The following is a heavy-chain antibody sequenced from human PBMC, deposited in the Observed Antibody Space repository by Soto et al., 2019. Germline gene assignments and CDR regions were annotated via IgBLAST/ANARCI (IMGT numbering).Heavy chain of an antibody. CDR1: GGSISSGGYS. CDR2: IYHSGST. J-gene: IGHJ6*02. V-gene: IGHV4-30-2*01. CDR3: ARSVGDYYYGMDV. D-gene: IGHD1-26*01. Sequence: TLSLTCAVSGGSISSGGYSWSWIRQPPGKGLEWIGYIYHSGSTYYNPSLRSRVTISVDASKNQFSVKVSSVTATDTAVYYCARSVGDYYYGMDVWGQGTTVTVSS.